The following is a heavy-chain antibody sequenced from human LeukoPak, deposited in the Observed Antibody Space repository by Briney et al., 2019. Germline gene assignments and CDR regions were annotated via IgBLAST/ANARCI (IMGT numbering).Heavy chain of an antibody. CDR3: ARGRPHGNDY. Sequence: GGSLRLSCAASGFTFSSYWMNWVRQAPGKGLVWVSRIASDGSSTTYADSVKGRFSISRDNARNTLYLQMNSLRVEDTAVYYCARGRPHGNDYWGQGTLVTVSS. CDR1: GFTFSSYW. D-gene: IGHD4-23*01. V-gene: IGHV3-74*01. CDR2: IASDGSST. J-gene: IGHJ4*02.